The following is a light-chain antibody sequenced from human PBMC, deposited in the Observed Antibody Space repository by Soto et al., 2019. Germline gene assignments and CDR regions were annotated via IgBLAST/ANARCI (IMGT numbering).Light chain of an antibody. Sequence: AIQLTQSPSSLSASIGERDTITCRARQGISSALAWYQQAPGKPPKLLIFDASTLENGVPSRFSGGGSGTDFTLTISSLQPEDFATYYCLLFNTYPQAFGGGTKVEIK. CDR3: LLFNTYPQA. V-gene: IGKV1-13*02. CDR2: DAS. J-gene: IGKJ4*01. CDR1: QGISSA.